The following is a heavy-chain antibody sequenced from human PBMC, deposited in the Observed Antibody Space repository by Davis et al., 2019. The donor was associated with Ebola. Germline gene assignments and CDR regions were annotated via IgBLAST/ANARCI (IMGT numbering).Heavy chain of an antibody. CDR3: ARVNIYYYYGMDV. CDR2: IYYSGST. V-gene: IGHV4-59*01. Sequence: PSETLSLTCTVSGGSISSYYWSWIRQPPGKGLEWIGYIYYSGSTNYNPSLKSRVTISVDTSKNQFSLKLSSVTAADTAVYYCARVNIYYYYGMDVWGQGTTVTVSS. CDR1: GGSISSYY. J-gene: IGHJ6*02. D-gene: IGHD2/OR15-2a*01.